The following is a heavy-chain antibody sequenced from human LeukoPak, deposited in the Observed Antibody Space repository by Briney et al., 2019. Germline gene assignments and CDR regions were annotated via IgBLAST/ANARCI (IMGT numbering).Heavy chain of an antibody. Sequence: TSETLSLTCTVSGGSISSYYWSWIRQPPGKGLEWIGYIYCSGSTDYNPSLKSRVTISVDTSKNQFSLKLRSMTAADTAVYYCARGGSSWSRSWFGPWGQGTLVTVSS. J-gene: IGHJ5*02. CDR1: GGSISSYY. D-gene: IGHD6-13*01. CDR2: IYCSGST. V-gene: IGHV4-59*01. CDR3: ARGGSSWSRSWFGP.